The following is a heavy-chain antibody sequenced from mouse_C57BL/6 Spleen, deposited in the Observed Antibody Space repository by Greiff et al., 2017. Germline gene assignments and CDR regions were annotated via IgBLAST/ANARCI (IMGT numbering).Heavy chain of an antibody. CDR3: AREEDDYDPAWFAY. CDR2: INPNNGGT. D-gene: IGHD2-4*01. Sequence: VQLQQSGPELVKPGASVKISCKASGYTFTDYYMNWVKQSHGKSLEWIGDINPNNGGTSYNQKFKGKATLTVDKSSSTAYMELRSLTSEDSAVYYCAREEDDYDPAWFAYWGQGTLVTVSA. V-gene: IGHV1-26*01. CDR1: GYTFTDYY. J-gene: IGHJ3*01.